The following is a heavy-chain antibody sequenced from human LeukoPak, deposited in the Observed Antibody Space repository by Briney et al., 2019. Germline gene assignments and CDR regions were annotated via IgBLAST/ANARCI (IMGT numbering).Heavy chain of an antibody. D-gene: IGHD3-10*01. CDR2: IWYDGGSK. J-gene: IGHJ4*02. CDR1: GFSFSYYG. CDR3: VRDSSGDSSGRPSLDY. V-gene: IGHV3-33*01. Sequence: PGGSLRLSCAASGFSFSYYGMHWLRQAPRKGLEWVAYIWYDGGSKYYADSVKGRFTISRDNSKNTLNLQMNSLRADDTAVYFCVRDSSGDSSGRPSLDYWGQGTLVTVSS.